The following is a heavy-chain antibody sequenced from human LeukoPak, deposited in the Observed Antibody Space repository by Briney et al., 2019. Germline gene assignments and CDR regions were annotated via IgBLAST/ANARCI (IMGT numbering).Heavy chain of an antibody. D-gene: IGHD1-26*01. J-gene: IGHJ4*02. CDR3: AREFNSRSYWSFDY. Sequence: SETLSLTCAVYGGSFSGYYWSWIRQPPGKGLEWIGEINHSGSTNYNPSLKSRVTISVDTSKNQFSLKLSSVTAADTAVYYCAREFNSRSYWSFDYWGQGTQVTVSS. V-gene: IGHV4-34*01. CDR2: INHSGST. CDR1: GGSFSGYY.